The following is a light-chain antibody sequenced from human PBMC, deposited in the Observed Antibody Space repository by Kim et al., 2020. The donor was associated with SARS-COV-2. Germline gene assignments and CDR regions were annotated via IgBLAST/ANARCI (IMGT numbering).Light chain of an antibody. CDR3: QQYGSSPLIT. V-gene: IGKV3-20*01. CDR1: QIVSGSY. Sequence: PGGKATLSCKASQIVSGSYLAWYPQKPGQAPRRLIYGASSRATGIPDRFSGSGSGTDFTLTIRRLEPEDFAVYHCQQYGSSPLITFGRGTRLEIK. J-gene: IGKJ5*01. CDR2: GAS.